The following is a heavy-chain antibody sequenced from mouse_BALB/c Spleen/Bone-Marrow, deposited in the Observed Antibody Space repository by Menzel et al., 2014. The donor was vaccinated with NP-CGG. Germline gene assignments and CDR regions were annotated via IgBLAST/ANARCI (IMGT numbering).Heavy chain of an antibody. D-gene: IGHD2-3*01. CDR1: GFNIKATY. V-gene: IGHV14-3*02. Sequence: QLQQSGAELVKPGASVKLSCTASGFNIKATYMHWVKQRPEQGLEWIGRIDPANGNTKYDPKFQGKATITADTSSXTAYLQLSSLTSEDTAVYYCARGLLQYYYAMDYWGQGTSVTVPS. CDR3: ARGLLQYYYAMDY. CDR2: IDPANGNT. J-gene: IGHJ4*01.